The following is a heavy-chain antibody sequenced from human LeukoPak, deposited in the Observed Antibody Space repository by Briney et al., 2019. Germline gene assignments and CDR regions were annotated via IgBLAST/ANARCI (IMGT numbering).Heavy chain of an antibody. CDR2: TYCRSKWHN. J-gene: IGHJ4*02. CDR3: AGTTDYSSFLAF. Sequence: SQTLSLTCAVSGDSVSSSSAVWNWIRQSPSRGLEWLGRTYCRSKWHNEYAESVKSRISITSDTSKNQFSLQLNSVTPEDTAEYFCAGTTDYSSFLAFWGQGTLVTVSS. D-gene: IGHD4-11*01. V-gene: IGHV6-1*01. CDR1: GDSVSSSSAV.